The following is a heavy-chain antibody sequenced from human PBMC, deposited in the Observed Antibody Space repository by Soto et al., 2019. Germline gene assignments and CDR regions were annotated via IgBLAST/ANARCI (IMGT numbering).Heavy chain of an antibody. Sequence: EEELLESGGGLVQPGGSLRLSCAASGFTFSHYGMSWVRQAPGTGLEWVAAIRSDDSTIYADSVKGRFTISRDNSKNTLYLQMNSLRVEDTAIYYCAKDRGMWYFGPWGRGTLVAISS. J-gene: IGHJ2*01. V-gene: IGHV3-23*01. CDR1: GFTFSHYG. CDR2: IRSDDST. D-gene: IGHD1-26*01. CDR3: AKDRGMWYFGP.